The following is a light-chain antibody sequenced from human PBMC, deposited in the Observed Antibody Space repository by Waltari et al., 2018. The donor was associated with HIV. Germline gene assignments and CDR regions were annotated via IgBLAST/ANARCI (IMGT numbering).Light chain of an antibody. Sequence: QSALTQPRSVSGSPGQSVTISCTGTSSDVGDHKYDSWYQQHPGKAPKLMIFDVNKRPSGVPDRFSGSKSGNTASLTISGLQAEDEADYYCCSYADDYTWVFGGGTKLTVL. CDR3: CSYADDYTWV. CDR1: SSDVGDHKY. V-gene: IGLV2-11*01. CDR2: DVN. J-gene: IGLJ3*02.